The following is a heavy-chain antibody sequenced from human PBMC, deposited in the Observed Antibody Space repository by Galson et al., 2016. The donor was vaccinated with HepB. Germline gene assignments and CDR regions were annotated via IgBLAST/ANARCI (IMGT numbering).Heavy chain of an antibody. V-gene: IGHV3-23*01. CDR3: AKGGGQQLVSGINY. CDR1: GFTFGTYA. CDR2: ISGSGGST. D-gene: IGHD6-13*01. Sequence: SLRLSCAASGFTFGTYAMSWVRQAAGKGLEWVSAISGSGGSTNYADSVKGRLTISRDNSKNTLYLHMNSLRAEDTALYYCAKGGGQQLVSGINYWGQGTLDTVSS. J-gene: IGHJ4*02.